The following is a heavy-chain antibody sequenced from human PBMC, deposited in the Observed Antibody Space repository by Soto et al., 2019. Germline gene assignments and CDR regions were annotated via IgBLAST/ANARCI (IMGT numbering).Heavy chain of an antibody. V-gene: IGHV2-70*11. Sequence: SGPTLVNPTQTLTLTCTFSGLSLSTSGMSVSWIRQPPGKALEWLARIHWDDDKYYSTSLKTRLTISKDTSKNQVVLTMTNMAPVDTATYYCARTILGRGSCTKLFCPPLNHREYDDWGQGALVTVSS. CDR2: IHWDDDK. CDR1: GLSLSTSGMS. J-gene: IGHJ4*02. D-gene: IGHD2-8*01. CDR3: ARTILGRGSCTKLFCPPLNHREYDD.